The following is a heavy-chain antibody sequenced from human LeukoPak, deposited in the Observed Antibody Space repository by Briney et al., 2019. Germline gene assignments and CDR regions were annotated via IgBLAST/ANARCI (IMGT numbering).Heavy chain of an antibody. CDR2: IYFAGTT. J-gene: IGHJ6*02. D-gene: IGHD3-10*01. CDR1: GGSMSSSSYY. V-gene: IGHV4-39*02. Sequence: SETLSLTCTVSGGSMSSSSYYWGWIRQTPGKGLEWIGKIYFAGTTNYNPSLKSRVTISADMSNNRFSLKLTSVTAADTAVYYCAGMRITVFRDGTEHYHHGLDVWGHGTTVIVS. CDR3: AGMRITVFRDGTEHYHHGLDV.